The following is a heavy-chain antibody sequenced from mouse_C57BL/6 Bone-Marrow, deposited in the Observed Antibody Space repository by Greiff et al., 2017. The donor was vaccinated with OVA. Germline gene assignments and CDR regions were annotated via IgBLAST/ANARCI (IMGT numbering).Heavy chain of an antibody. Sequence: DVQLQESGPGLVKPSQSLSLTCSVTGYSITSGYYWNWIRQFPGNKLEWMGYISYDGSNNYNPSLKNRISITRDTSKNQFFLKLNSVTTEDTATYYCASTVVPHYYAMDYWGQGTSVTVSS. V-gene: IGHV3-6*01. CDR1: GYSITSGYY. CDR2: ISYDGSN. J-gene: IGHJ4*01. D-gene: IGHD1-1*01. CDR3: ASTVVPHYYAMDY.